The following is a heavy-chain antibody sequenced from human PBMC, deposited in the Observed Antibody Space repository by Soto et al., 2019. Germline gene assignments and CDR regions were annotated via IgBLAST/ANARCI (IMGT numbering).Heavy chain of an antibody. D-gene: IGHD2-2*01. CDR1: GFTVSSNY. CDR3: ARGSRGVVVDY. CDR2: IYSGGST. J-gene: IGHJ4*02. V-gene: IGHV3-66*01. Sequence: GGSLRLSCAASGFTVSSNYMSWVRQAPGKGLEWVSVIYSGGSTYYADSVKGRFTISRDNSKNTLYLQMNSLRAEDTAVYYCARGSRGVVVDYWGQGTLVTVSS.